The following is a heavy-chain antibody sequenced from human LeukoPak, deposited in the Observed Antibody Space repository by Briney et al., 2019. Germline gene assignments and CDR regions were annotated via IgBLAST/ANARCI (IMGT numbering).Heavy chain of an antibody. CDR1: GYSISSGYY. Sequence: PSETLSLTCTVSGYSISSGYYWGWIRQPPGKGLEWIGSIYHSGNTYYNPSLKSRVTISVDTSKNQFSLKLSSVTAADTAVYYCARPGIAAAGRFRGYYYYYMDVWGKGTTVTISS. D-gene: IGHD6-13*01. J-gene: IGHJ6*03. V-gene: IGHV4-38-2*02. CDR2: IYHSGNT. CDR3: ARPGIAAAGRFRGYYYYYMDV.